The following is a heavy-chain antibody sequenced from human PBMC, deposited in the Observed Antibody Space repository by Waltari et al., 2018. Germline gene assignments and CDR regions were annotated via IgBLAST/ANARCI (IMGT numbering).Heavy chain of an antibody. J-gene: IGHJ6*02. V-gene: IGHV4-34*01. CDR2: INHSGST. CDR1: GGSFSGYY. Sequence: QVQLQQWGAGLLKPSETLSLTCAVYGGSFSGYYWSWIRQPPGKGLEWIGEINHSGSTNYNPALNSRVTISVDTSKNQFSLKLSSVTAAVTAVYYCARGLGCSSTSYSIRGMDVWGQGTTVTVSS. D-gene: IGHD2-2*01. CDR3: ARGLGCSSTSYSIRGMDV.